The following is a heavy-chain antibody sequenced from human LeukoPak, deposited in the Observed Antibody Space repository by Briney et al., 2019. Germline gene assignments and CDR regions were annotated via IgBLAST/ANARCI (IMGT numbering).Heavy chain of an antibody. CDR2: IKQDGSEK. CDR1: GFTFSSYW. V-gene: IGHV3-7*01. D-gene: IGHD3-22*01. J-gene: IGHJ4*02. Sequence: GGSLRLSCAASGFTFSSYWMSWVRQAPGKGLEWVANIKQDGSEKYYVDSVKGRFTISRDNAKNSLYLQMNSLRAEDTAVYYCASSGYYDSSGYYLLSPAGGLDYWGQGTLVTVSS. CDR3: ASSGYYDSSGYYLLSPAGGLDY.